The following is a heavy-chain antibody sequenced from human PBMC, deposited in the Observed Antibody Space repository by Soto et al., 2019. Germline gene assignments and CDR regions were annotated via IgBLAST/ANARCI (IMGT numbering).Heavy chain of an antibody. CDR1: GFTFSSYA. J-gene: IGHJ4*02. V-gene: IGHV3-23*01. CDR3: AKHQSNGSPDY. Sequence: EVQLLESGGALVQPGGSLRLSCAASGFTFSSYAMSWVRQAPGKGLEWVSLISASGGGTYYTDSVKGRFTISRDNAKTTLYLQMNSLSAEDTAVFYCAKHQSNGSPDYWGQGTLVTVSS. D-gene: IGHD2-8*01. CDR2: ISASGGGT.